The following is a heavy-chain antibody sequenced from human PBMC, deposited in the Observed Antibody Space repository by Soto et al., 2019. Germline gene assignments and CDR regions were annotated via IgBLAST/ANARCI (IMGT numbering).Heavy chain of an antibody. V-gene: IGHV3-7*01. CDR2: IKQDGSEK. D-gene: IGHD4-17*01. CDR3: ARTKYADYS. J-gene: IGHJ4*02. CDR1: GFTFSTYW. Sequence: PGGSLRLSCAASGFTFSTYWMTWVRQAPGKGLEWVANIKQDGSEKKYVDSVRGRFTVSRDNAKNLLYLQMNSLRAENTAVYYCARTKYADYSWGQGILVTVSS.